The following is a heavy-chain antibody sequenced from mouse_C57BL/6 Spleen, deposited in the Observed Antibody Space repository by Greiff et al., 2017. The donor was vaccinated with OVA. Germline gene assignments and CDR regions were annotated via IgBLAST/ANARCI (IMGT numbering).Heavy chain of an antibody. J-gene: IGHJ2*01. D-gene: IGHD2-3*01. CDR2: IDPETGGT. V-gene: IGHV1-15*01. Sequence: QVQLKESGAELVRPGASVTLSCKASGYTFTDYEMHWVKQTPVHGLEWIGAIDPETGGTAYNQKFKGKAILTADKSSSTAYMELRSLTSEDSAVYYCTRVDDGYYFYWGQGTTLTVSS. CDR1: GYTFTDYE. CDR3: TRVDDGYYFY.